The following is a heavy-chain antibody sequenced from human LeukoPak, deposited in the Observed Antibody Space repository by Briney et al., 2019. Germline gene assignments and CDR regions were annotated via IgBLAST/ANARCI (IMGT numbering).Heavy chain of an antibody. J-gene: IGHJ4*02. CDR2: INPSGGST. Sequence: GASVKVSCKASVYTFTSYYMHWVRQAPGQGLEWMGIINPSGGSTSYAQKFQGRVTMTRDTSTSTVYMELSSLRSEDTAVYYCARGRSLLGVPAANIPFDYWGQGTLVTVSS. V-gene: IGHV1-46*01. CDR1: VYTFTSYY. CDR3: ARGRSLLGVPAANIPFDY. D-gene: IGHD2-2*01.